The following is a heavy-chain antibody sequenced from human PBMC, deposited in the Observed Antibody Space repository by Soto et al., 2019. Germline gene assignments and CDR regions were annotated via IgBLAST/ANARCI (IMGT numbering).Heavy chain of an antibody. CDR1: RFAFSDYG. Sequence: GGSLRPSCAAVRFAFSDYGMHWVRQAPGKGLQWLATISHHGIRTHYADSVMGSFTIPRDNSTEVVYLHLTGLRAEDPARYYCVRDWDGGSNTYQLDYWGQGTAVTVSS. CDR3: VRDWDGGSNTYQLDY. V-gene: IGHV3-30*03. D-gene: IGHD1-26*01. J-gene: IGHJ4*03. CDR2: ISHHGIRT.